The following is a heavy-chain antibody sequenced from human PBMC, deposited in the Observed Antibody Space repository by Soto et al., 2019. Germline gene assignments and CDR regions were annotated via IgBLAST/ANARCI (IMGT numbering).Heavy chain of an antibody. CDR1: GGSISNYY. CDR3: AVDDNSANGRAFEP. CDR2: MYTSGNT. Sequence: SETLSLTCIVSGGSISNYYWSWIRQPAGRGLEWIGRMYTSGNTNYTPSLQCRVTMPVEMSKNQFPRKLSSVAAADTAVYYSAVDDNSANGRAFEPRRRGTLVTVAP. D-gene: IGHD4-4*01. V-gene: IGHV4-4*07. J-gene: IGHJ5*02.